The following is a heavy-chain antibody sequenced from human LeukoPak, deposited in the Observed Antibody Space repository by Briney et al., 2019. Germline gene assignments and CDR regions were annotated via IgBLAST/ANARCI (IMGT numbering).Heavy chain of an antibody. CDR3: ARQLGYSYGSDY. V-gene: IGHV4-59*08. D-gene: IGHD5-18*01. CDR1: GGSISIYY. Sequence: KSSETLSLTCTVSGGSISIYYWSWIRQPPGKGLEWIGYIYYSGSTNYNPSLKSRVTISVDTSKNQFSLKLSSVTAADTAVYYCARQLGYSYGSDYWGQGTLVTVSS. J-gene: IGHJ4*02. CDR2: IYYSGST.